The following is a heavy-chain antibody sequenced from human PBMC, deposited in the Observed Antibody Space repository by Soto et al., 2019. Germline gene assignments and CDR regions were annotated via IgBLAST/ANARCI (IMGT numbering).Heavy chain of an antibody. CDR2: ITSNGGST. V-gene: IGHV3-64*01. Sequence: EVQLVESGGGLVQPGGSLRLSCAASGFTFSSYAMHWVRQAPGKGLEYVSAITSNGGSTDYASSVKGRFTISRDNSKNTLYLQMGSLRAEDMAVYYRARRIPFGYGMDVW. D-gene: IGHD2-21*01. CDR1: GFTFSSYA. J-gene: IGHJ6*01. CDR3: ARRIPFGYGMDV.